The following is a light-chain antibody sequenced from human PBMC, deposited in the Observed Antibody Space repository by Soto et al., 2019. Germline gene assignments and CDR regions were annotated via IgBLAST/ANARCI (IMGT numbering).Light chain of an antibody. CDR2: DVS. CDR1: SSDVGGYNY. J-gene: IGLJ2*01. CDR3: CSYAGMHVV. V-gene: IGLV2-11*01. Sequence: QSALTQPRSVSGSPGQSVTISCTGTSSDVGGYNYVSWYQQHPGKAPKLMIYDVSKRPSGVPDRLSGSKSGNTASLTNSGLHAEDEDDYYCCSYAGMHVVFGGGTKLTV.